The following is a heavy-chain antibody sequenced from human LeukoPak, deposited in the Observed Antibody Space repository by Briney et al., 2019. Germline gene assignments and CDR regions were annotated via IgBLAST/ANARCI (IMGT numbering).Heavy chain of an antibody. Sequence: NPSETLSLTCTVSGGSISTYYWSWVRQPPGKGLEWIGYINYSGRTNANSSLKSRVAISVDTSKNQFSLRLSSVTAADTAVYYCARDTYYYDNGDFIDAFDIWGRGTMVTVSS. D-gene: IGHD3-22*01. CDR3: ARDTYYYDNGDFIDAFDI. CDR2: INYSGRT. CDR1: GGSISTYY. V-gene: IGHV4-59*01. J-gene: IGHJ3*02.